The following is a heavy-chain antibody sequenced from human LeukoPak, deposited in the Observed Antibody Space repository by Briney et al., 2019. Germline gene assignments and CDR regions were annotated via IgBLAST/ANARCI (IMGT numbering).Heavy chain of an antibody. V-gene: IGHV4-61*08. Sequence: SETLSLTCTVSGGSISSGGYYWNWIRQHPGKGLEWIGYIYYSGSTYYNPSLKSRVTMSVDTSKNQFSLKLNSVTAADTAVYYCVRGQILADYWGQGALVTVSS. D-gene: IGHD2/OR15-2a*01. CDR3: VRGQILADY. CDR1: GGSISSGGYY. J-gene: IGHJ4*02. CDR2: IYYSGST.